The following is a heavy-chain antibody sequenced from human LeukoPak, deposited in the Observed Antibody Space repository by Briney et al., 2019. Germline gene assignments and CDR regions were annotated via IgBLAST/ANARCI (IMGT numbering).Heavy chain of an antibody. J-gene: IGHJ4*02. CDR3: AKLLLDRVAVAGRPIGY. Sequence: GGSLRLSCAASGFTFSSYAMSWVRQAPGKGLEWVSAIRGSGGSTYYADSVKGRFTISRDNSKNTLYLQMNSLRAEDTAVYYCAKLLLDRVAVAGRPIGYWGQGTLVTVSS. D-gene: IGHD6-19*01. V-gene: IGHV3-23*01. CDR2: IRGSGGST. CDR1: GFTFSSYA.